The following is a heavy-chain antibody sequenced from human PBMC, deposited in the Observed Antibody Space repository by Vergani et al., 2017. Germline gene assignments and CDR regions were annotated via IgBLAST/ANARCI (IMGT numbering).Heavy chain of an antibody. CDR2: ISYDGSNK. CDR1: GFTFSSYG. J-gene: IGHJ4*02. V-gene: IGHV3-33*05. D-gene: IGHD6-19*01. CDR3: AKGSTAGEFDY. Sequence: QVQLVESGGGVVQPGRSLRLSCAASGFTFSSYGMHWVRQAPGKGLEWVAVISYDGSNKYYADSVKGRFTISRDNSKNTLYLQMNSLRAEDTAVYYCAKGSTAGEFDYWGQGTLVTVSS.